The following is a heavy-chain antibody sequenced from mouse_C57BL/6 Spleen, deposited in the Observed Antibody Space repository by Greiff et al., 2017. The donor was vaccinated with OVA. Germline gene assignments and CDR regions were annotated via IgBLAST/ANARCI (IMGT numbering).Heavy chain of an antibody. CDR3: AREGPYYSWDY. V-gene: IGHV1-52*01. Sequence: QVQLQQPGAELVRPGSSVKLSCKASGYTFTSYWMHWVKQRPIQGLEWIGNIDPSDSETHYNQKFKDKATLNVDKSSSTAYMQLSSLTSEDSAVYYCAREGPYYSWDYWGQGTTLTVSS. J-gene: IGHJ2*01. D-gene: IGHD2-12*01. CDR1: GYTFTSYW. CDR2: IDPSDSET.